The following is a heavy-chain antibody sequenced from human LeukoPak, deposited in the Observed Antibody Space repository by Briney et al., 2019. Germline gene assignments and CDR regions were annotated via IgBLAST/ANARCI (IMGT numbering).Heavy chain of an antibody. CDR3: ARWFYYGSGSFDY. D-gene: IGHD3-10*01. CDR1: GFTFSSYA. Sequence: GGSLRLSCAASGFTFSSYAMSWVRQAPGKGLEWVSYISSNGNTIYYADSVKGRFTISRDNAKNSLSLQMNSLRAEDTAVYYCARWFYYGSGSFDYRGQGTLVTVSS. J-gene: IGHJ4*02. CDR2: ISSNGNTI. V-gene: IGHV3-48*04.